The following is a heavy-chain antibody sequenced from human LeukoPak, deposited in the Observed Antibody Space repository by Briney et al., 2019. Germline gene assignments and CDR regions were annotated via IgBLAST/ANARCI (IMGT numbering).Heavy chain of an antibody. CDR2: INPSGGST. CDR1: GYTFTSYY. Sequence: ASVTVSFMASGYTFTSYYIHWVRQAPGQGLEWMGIINPSGGSTTYLQKVQGRVTMTRDTSTNTVYMELSRLRSEDTAMYYCARDPSLDAFDIWGQGTMVTVSS. V-gene: IGHV1-46*01. J-gene: IGHJ3*02. CDR3: ARDPSLDAFDI.